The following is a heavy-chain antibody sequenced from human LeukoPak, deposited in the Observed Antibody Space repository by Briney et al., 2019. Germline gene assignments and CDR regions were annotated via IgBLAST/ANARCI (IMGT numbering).Heavy chain of an antibody. Sequence: GGSLRLSCAASGFTFSSYSMNWVRQAPGKGLEWVSSISTSGTYIDYADSVKGRFTISRDNAKNSLYLQMNSLRAEDTAVYYCARGWESNSYGLLGYYGMDVWGQGTTVTVSS. J-gene: IGHJ6*02. V-gene: IGHV3-21*01. D-gene: IGHD5-18*01. CDR2: ISTSGTYI. CDR1: GFTFSSYS. CDR3: ARGWESNSYGLLGYYGMDV.